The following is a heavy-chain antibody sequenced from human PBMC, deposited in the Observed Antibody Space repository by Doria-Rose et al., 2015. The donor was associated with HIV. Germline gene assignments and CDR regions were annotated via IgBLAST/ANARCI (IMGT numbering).Heavy chain of an antibody. J-gene: IGHJ6*02. CDR2: IKEDGSEK. CDR1: GFTFSSYW. D-gene: IGHD2-15*01. Sequence: VQLVEFGGGLVQPGGSLRLSCGASGFTFSSYWMNWVRQAPGKGLEWVANIKEDGSEKYYVDSLKGRVTISRDNAKKSLYLQMNSLRAEDTAVYYCARKSLLYGMDVWGQGTTVTVSS. V-gene: IGHV3-7*01. CDR3: ARKSLLYGMDV.